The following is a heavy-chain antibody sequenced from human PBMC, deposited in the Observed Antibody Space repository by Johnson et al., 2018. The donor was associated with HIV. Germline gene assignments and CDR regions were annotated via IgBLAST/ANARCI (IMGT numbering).Heavy chain of an antibody. CDR2: ISYDGSNK. V-gene: IGHV3-30*04. CDR1: GFPFSSYA. Sequence: QVQLVESGGGVVQPGRSLRLSCAASGFPFSSYAMHWVRQAPGKGLEWVAVISYDGSNKYYADSVKGRFTISRDNSKNTLYLQMNSLRAEDTAVYYCARDREQLVRYAFDIWGQGTMVNVSS. J-gene: IGHJ3*02. D-gene: IGHD6-6*01. CDR3: ARDREQLVRYAFDI.